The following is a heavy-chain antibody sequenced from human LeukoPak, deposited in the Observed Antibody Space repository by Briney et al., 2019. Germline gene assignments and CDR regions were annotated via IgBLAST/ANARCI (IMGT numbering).Heavy chain of an antibody. Sequence: ASVKVSCKASGYTFTGYYIHWVRQAPGQGLEWMGWINPNSGGTNYAQNFQGRVTMTRDTSISTAYMELSRLRSDDTAVYYCARAFSSSRYGPGDCWGQGTLVTVSS. CDR1: GYTFTGYY. J-gene: IGHJ4*02. CDR2: INPNSGGT. V-gene: IGHV1-2*02. CDR3: ARAFSSSRYGPGDC. D-gene: IGHD6-13*01.